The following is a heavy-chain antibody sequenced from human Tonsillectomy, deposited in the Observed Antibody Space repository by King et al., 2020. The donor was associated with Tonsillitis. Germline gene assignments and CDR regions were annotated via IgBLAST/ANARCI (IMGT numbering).Heavy chain of an antibody. D-gene: IGHD6-19*01. CDR2: ISHDGSNK. J-gene: IGHJ5*02. Sequence: VQLVESGGGVVQPGRSLRLSCAASGFTFSSYAMHWVRQAPGKGLEWVAVISHDGSNKYYADSVKGRFTISRDNSKNTLYLQMNSLRAEDAAVYYCARASVAGAELAVFDPWGQGTLVTVSS. V-gene: IGHV3-30*04. CDR3: ARASVAGAELAVFDP. CDR1: GFTFSSYA.